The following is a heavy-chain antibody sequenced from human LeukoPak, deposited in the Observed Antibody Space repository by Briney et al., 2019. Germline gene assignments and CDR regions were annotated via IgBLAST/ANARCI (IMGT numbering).Heavy chain of an antibody. CDR2: ISGSGGST. Sequence: GGSLRLSCAASGFTFSSYEMNWVRQAPGKGLEWVSAISGSGGSTYYADSVKGRFTISRDNSKNTLYLQMNSLRAEDTAVYYCAKDNPSSFYYYYYMDVWGKGTTVTVSS. CDR1: GFTFSSYE. D-gene: IGHD1-1*01. V-gene: IGHV3-23*01. CDR3: AKDNPSSFYYYYYMDV. J-gene: IGHJ6*03.